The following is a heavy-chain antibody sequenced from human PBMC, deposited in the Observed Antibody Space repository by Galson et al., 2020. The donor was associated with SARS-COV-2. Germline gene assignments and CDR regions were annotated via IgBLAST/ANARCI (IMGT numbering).Heavy chain of an antibody. CDR1: GYTLTELS. V-gene: IGHV1-24*01. Sequence: ASVKVSCQVSGYTLTELSMHWVRQAPGKGLEWMGGFDPEDGETIHAQKFQGRVTMTEDTSTDTAYMELSSLRSEDTAVYYCATKFAIFGVVIPLDYWGQGTLVTVSS. D-gene: IGHD3-3*01. CDR2: FDPEDGET. CDR3: ATKFAIFGVVIPLDY. J-gene: IGHJ4*02.